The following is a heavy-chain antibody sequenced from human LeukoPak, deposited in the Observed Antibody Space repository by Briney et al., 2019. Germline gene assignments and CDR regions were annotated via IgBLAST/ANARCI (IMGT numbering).Heavy chain of an antibody. CDR1: GYTFTGYY. CDR2: INPSGGST. D-gene: IGHD1-26*01. CDR3: ARDTSPRENFDY. V-gene: IGHV1-46*01. Sequence: GASVKVSCKASGYTFTGYYMHWVRQAPGQGLEWMGIINPSGGSTSYAQKFQGRVTMTRDMSTSTVYMELSSLRSEDTAVYYCARDTSPRENFDYWGQGTLVTVSS. J-gene: IGHJ4*02.